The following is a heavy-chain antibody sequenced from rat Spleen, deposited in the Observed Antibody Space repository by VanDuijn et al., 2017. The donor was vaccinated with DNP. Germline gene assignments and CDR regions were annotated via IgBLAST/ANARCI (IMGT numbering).Heavy chain of an antibody. Sequence: EVQLVESGGNLVQPGGSMSLSCAASGFTFNNYWMTWIRQAPGKGLEWVASITNTGGSTYYSDSVKGRLSISRDNAKSTLYLQMNSLRPEDTATYYCTSNPHIRTAAPFDYWGQGAMVTVSS. J-gene: IGHJ2*01. V-gene: IGHV5-31*01. CDR3: TSNPHIRTAAPFDY. CDR1: GFTFNNYW. CDR2: ITNTGGST. D-gene: IGHD3-8*01.